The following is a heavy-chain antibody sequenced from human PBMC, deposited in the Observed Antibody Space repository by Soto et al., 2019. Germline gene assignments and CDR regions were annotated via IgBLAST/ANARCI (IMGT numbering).Heavy chain of an antibody. J-gene: IGHJ4*02. V-gene: IGHV1-24*01. CDR1: GYTFTSYA. CDR2: FDPDDGET. CDR3: AAVSLYWKDY. D-gene: IGHD1-1*01. Sequence: EASVKVSCKASGYTFTSYAMHWVRQAPGKGLEWMGGFDPDDGETIYAQKFRGRVTMTEDTSTDTAYMELSSLRSEDTAVYYCAAVSLYWKDYWGQGTLVTVSS.